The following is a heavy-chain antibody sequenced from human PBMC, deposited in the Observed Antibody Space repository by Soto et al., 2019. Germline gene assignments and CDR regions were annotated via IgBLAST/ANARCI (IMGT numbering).Heavy chain of an antibody. V-gene: IGHV3-23*01. J-gene: IGHJ3*01. CDR2: LSRGGGST. D-gene: IGHD5-12*01. CDR1: GFTFSSHG. Sequence: EAQLLESGGGSVQPGGSLRLSCAASGFTFSSHGMSWIRQAPGKGLEWISGLSRGGGSTYYVDSVKGRFTISRDNAKNTLDLIMKSLRVEVTALYYFARDGQYRTDGFDFWGQGTMVTVSS. CDR3: ARDGQYRTDGFDF.